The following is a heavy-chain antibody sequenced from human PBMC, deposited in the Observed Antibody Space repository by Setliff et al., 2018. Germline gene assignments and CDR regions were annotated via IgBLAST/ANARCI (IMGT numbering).Heavy chain of an antibody. CDR3: AISTLSICTGGSRPNAFDV. D-gene: IGHD2-8*02. CDR2: ISSYNGVT. V-gene: IGHV1-18*01. CDR1: GYIFSSYG. Sequence: GASVKVSCKGSGYIFSSYGISWVRQAPGQGLQWMGWISSYNGVTNYAQRFQGRVTMSTDTSTSAAYMELRSLRSDDTAVYYCAISTLSICTGGSRPNAFDVWGQGTMVTVSS. J-gene: IGHJ3*01.